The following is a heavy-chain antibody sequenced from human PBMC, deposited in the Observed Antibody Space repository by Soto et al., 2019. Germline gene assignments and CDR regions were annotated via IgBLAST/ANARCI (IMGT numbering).Heavy chain of an antibody. CDR1: GGSISNYY. CDR2: IHYSGNT. J-gene: IGHJ4*02. V-gene: IGHV4-59*08. Sequence: SETLSLTCTVSGGSISNYYWSWIRQPPGKGLEWIGYIHYSGNTKYNPSLKNRVTISADTSKNQFSLKLSSVSAADTAVYYCARGHYDFWSGYFATIDFWGQGTLVTVSS. CDR3: ARGHYDFWSGYFATIDF. D-gene: IGHD3-3*01.